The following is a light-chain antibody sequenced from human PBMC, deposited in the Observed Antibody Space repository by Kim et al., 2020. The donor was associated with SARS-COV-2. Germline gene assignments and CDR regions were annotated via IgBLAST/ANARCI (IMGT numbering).Light chain of an antibody. CDR1: TGAVTSGHY. CDR2: DTS. Sequence: PGGTVTLPVGSSTGAVTSGHYPYWLQQKPGQVPTTLIYDTSDTHSWTPARFSGSLVGGRAALTLSGAQPEDEAEYYCLLYFSGIRVFGGGTQLTVL. V-gene: IGLV7-46*01. CDR3: LLYFSGIRV. J-gene: IGLJ3*02.